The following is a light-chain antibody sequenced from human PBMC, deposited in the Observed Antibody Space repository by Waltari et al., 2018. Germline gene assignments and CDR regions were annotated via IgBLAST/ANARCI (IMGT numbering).Light chain of an antibody. V-gene: IGLV2-23*01. CDR1: RSDIGAYNF. CDR3: CSYVGGSRVL. J-gene: IGLJ2*01. CDR2: EAT. Sequence: QSVLTQPASVSGSPGQSITLSCTGTRSDIGAYNFFSWFQQLPGQAPRLLISEATKRPSGVSYRFSGSKSGNTASLSISDLQAEDEADYYCCSYVGGSRVLFGGGTKLTV.